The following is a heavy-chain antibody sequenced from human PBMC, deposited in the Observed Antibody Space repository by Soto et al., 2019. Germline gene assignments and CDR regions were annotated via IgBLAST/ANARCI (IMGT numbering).Heavy chain of an antibody. D-gene: IGHD3-10*01. CDR3: GRVDLCTSYDKRASWFDP. Sequence: QVQLVQSGATVKSPGASVKVSCKASGYTFLNKDITWVRQAAGQGLEWMGWMDIKNDYTVYAQKFKGRVTMTRDTSIDTAYMELSGLRPEDTAVYYCGRVDLCTSYDKRASWFDPWGQGTLVTFSA. J-gene: IGHJ5*02. CDR2: MDIKNDYT. CDR1: GYTFLNKD. V-gene: IGHV1-8*01.